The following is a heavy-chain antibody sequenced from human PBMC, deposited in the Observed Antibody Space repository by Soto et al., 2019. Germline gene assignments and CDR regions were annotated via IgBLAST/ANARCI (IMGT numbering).Heavy chain of an antibody. V-gene: IGHV5-51*01. J-gene: IGHJ4*02. CDR2: IYPGNSDT. CDR1: GYNFARTW. CDR3: ARHYGHYLDY. D-gene: IGHD3-10*01. Sequence: PGESLKISCKGSGYNFARTWIGWVRQMPGKGLEWMAIIYPGNSDTRYSPSFYGQVTISTDNSISTAYLQWSSLKASDTAIYYCARHYGHYLDYWGQGTPVTVSS.